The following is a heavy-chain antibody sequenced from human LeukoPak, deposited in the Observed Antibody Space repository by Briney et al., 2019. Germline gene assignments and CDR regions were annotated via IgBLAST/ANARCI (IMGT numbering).Heavy chain of an antibody. Sequence: SETLSLTCAVYGGSFSGYYWSWIRQPPGKGREWMGEINHSGSTNYNPSLKSRVTISVDTSKNQFSLKLSSVTAADTAVYYCARAPLLYCSSTSCPPADYWGQGTLVTVSS. CDR1: GGSFSGYY. J-gene: IGHJ4*02. D-gene: IGHD2-2*01. CDR3: ARAPLLYCSSTSCPPADY. V-gene: IGHV4-34*01. CDR2: INHSGST.